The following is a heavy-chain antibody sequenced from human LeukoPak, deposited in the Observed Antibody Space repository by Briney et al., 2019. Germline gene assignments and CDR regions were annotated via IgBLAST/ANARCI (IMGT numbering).Heavy chain of an antibody. V-gene: IGHV4-34*01. Sequence: GSLRLSCAASGFTFSSYAMSWVRQPPGKGLEWIGEINHSGSTNYNPSLKSRVTISVDTSKNQFSLKLSSVTAADTAVYYCARGRGSSWYYQYFQHWGQGTLVTVSS. CDR2: INHSGST. CDR1: GFTFSSYA. D-gene: IGHD6-13*01. CDR3: ARGRGSSWYYQYFQH. J-gene: IGHJ1*01.